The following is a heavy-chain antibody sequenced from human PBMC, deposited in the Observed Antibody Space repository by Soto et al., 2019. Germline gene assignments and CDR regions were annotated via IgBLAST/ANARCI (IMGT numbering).Heavy chain of an antibody. D-gene: IGHD3-3*01. Sequence: ASVKGSWKVSGYTLTELSMHWVRQAPGKGLEWMGGFDPEDGETIYAQKFQGRVTMTEDTSTDTAYMELSSLRSEDTAVYYCATAVRFLEWFPPNDNWGQGTLVSVSS. CDR3: ATAVRFLEWFPPNDN. CDR2: FDPEDGET. V-gene: IGHV1-24*01. J-gene: IGHJ4*02. CDR1: GYTLTELS.